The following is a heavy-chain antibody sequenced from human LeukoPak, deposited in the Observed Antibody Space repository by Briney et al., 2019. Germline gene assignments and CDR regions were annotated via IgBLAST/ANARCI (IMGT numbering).Heavy chain of an antibody. Sequence: PSETLSLTCTVSGGSISSYYWSWIRQPPGKGLEWIGYIYYSGSTNYNPSLKSRVTISVDTSKNQFSLKLSSVTAADTAVYYCARARGGYDSEYYYYYMDVWGKGTTVTVSS. D-gene: IGHD5-12*01. J-gene: IGHJ6*03. CDR2: IYYSGST. CDR3: ARARGGYDSEYYYYYMDV. V-gene: IGHV4-59*01. CDR1: GGSISSYY.